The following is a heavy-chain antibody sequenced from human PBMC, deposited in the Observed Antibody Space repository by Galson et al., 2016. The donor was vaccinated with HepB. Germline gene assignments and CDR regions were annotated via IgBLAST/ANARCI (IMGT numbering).Heavy chain of an antibody. CDR2: ISYDGNNN. CDR1: GFTFSSYT. J-gene: IGHJ3*01. V-gene: IGHV3-30-3*01. Sequence: SLRLSCAASGFTFSSYTMHWVRQAPGKGLEWVAVISYDGNNNFYADSVKGRFTISRDNSRNTLYLQMNSLRAEDTAVYYCARDRYYYDSNGYLNLGGAFGVWGQGTMRTVSS. D-gene: IGHD3-22*01. CDR3: ARDRYYYDSNGYLNLGGAFGV.